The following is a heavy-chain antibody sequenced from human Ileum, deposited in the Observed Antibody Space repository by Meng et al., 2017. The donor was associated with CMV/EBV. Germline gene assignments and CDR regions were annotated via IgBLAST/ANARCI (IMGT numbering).Heavy chain of an antibody. CDR1: GGSISKYH. Sequence: QGPLQEAGAGMVEPSETLSRTCTVSGGSISKYHWDWMRHGEGKGLEWIGHIYTSGSTNYNPSLKRRATTSIDTSKKPFSLKLTSVSAADTAVYCWAGDTGTTGTGSLFDYWGQGTLVTVSS. CDR2: IYTSGST. V-gene: IGHV4-4*07. CDR3: AGDTGTTGTGSLFDY. D-gene: IGHD1-1*01. J-gene: IGHJ4*02.